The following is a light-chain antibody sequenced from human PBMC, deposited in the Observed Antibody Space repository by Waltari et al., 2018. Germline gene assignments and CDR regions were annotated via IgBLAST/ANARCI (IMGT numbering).Light chain of an antibody. J-gene: IGKJ1*01. V-gene: IGKV1-5*01. Sequence: DIQMTQSPSTLSASVGDRVTITCRASQSISSWLAGYQQKPGKAPKLLNYDASRLESGVPSRFSGSGSGTEFTLTISSLQPDDFATYYCQQYNSYSPRTFGQGTKVEIK. CDR3: QQYNSYSPRT. CDR2: DAS. CDR1: QSISSW.